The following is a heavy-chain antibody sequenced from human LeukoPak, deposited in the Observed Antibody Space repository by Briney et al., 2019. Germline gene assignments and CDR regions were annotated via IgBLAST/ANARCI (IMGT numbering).Heavy chain of an antibody. Sequence: PSETLSLTCTVSGGSISSYYWSWIRQPPGKGLEWIGYIYYSGSTNYNPSLKSRVTISVDTSKNQFSLKLSSVTAADTALYYCARQTADYIVAFDIWGQGTMVTVSS. V-gene: IGHV4-59*01. J-gene: IGHJ3*02. D-gene: IGHD4-11*01. CDR2: IYYSGST. CDR1: GGSISSYY. CDR3: ARQTADYIVAFDI.